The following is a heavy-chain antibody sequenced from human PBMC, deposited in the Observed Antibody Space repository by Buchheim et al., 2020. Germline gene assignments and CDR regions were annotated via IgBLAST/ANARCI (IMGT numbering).Heavy chain of an antibody. V-gene: IGHV3-30*18. J-gene: IGHJ1*01. CDR3: AKENSSGYSKYFQH. CDR2: ISYDGSNK. CDR1: GFTFSSYG. D-gene: IGHD3-22*01. Sequence: QVQLVESGGGVVQPGRSLRLSCAASGFTFSSYGMHWVRQAPGKGLEWVAVISYDGSNKYYADSVKGRFTISRDNSTNTLYLQMNSLRAEDTAVYYCAKENSSGYSKYFQHWGQGTL.